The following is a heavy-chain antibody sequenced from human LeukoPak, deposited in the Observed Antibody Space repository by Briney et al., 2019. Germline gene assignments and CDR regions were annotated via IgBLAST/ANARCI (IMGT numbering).Heavy chain of an antibody. Sequence: ASVKVSCKASGYTFTSYDINWVRQATGQGLEWMGWMNPNSGNTGYAQRFQGRVTMTRNTSISTAYMELSSLRSEDTAVYYCARGMPSSTSCYGDYWGQGTLVTVSS. V-gene: IGHV1-8*01. D-gene: IGHD2-2*01. CDR3: ARGMPSSTSCYGDY. CDR2: MNPNSGNT. CDR1: GYTFTSYD. J-gene: IGHJ4*02.